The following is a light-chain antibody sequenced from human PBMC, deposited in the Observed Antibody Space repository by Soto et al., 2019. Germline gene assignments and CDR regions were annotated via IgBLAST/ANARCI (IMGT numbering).Light chain of an antibody. J-gene: IGKJ4*01. V-gene: IGKV1-27*01. CDR2: AAY. CDR1: QDISTY. CDR3: QKYDNALLT. Sequence: DIQMTQAPSSLSASVGDRVTITCRARQDISTYLAWYQQKPGKVPKLLISAAYTLQSGVPPRFSGSGSGTDLTLTISSLQPEDVATYYCQKYDNALLTFGGGTKVEIK.